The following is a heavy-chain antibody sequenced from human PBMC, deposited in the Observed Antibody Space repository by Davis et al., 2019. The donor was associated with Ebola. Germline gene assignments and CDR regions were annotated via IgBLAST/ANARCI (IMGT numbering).Heavy chain of an antibody. D-gene: IGHD4-17*01. CDR3: AKGDGLAD. Sequence: GESLKISCAASGFTFSSYGMHWVRQAPGKGLEWVAVISYDGSNKYYADSVKGRFTISRDNSKNTLYLQMNSLRAEDRAVYYCAKGDGLADWGQGTLVTVSS. CDR1: GFTFSSYG. CDR2: ISYDGSNK. V-gene: IGHV3-30*18. J-gene: IGHJ4*02.